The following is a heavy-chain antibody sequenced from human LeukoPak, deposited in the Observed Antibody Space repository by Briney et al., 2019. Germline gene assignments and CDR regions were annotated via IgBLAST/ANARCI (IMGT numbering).Heavy chain of an antibody. CDR2: ISSSSSTI. Sequence: GGSLRLSCAASGFTFSSYSMNWVRQAPGKGLEWVSYISSSSSTIYYADSVKGRFTISRDNAKNSLYLQMNSLRAEDTAVYYCARVERGGDWGEHFDYWGQGTLVTVSS. V-gene: IGHV3-48*01. D-gene: IGHD3/OR15-3a*01. CDR3: ARVERGGDWGEHFDY. J-gene: IGHJ4*02. CDR1: GFTFSSYS.